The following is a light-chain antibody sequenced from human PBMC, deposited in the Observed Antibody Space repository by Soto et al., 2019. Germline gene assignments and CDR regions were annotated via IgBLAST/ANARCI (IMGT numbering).Light chain of an antibody. Sequence: QPELTQTASVSGSPGQSSTISCTRTSTDAGSYSLVTWYQQLPGTAPKLLIYSNNQRPSGVPDRFSGSKSGTSASLAISGLQSEDEADYYCAAWDDSLNGRYVFGTGTKVTVL. CDR2: SNN. CDR1: STDAGSYSL. J-gene: IGLJ1*01. V-gene: IGLV1-44*01. CDR3: AAWDDSLNGRYV.